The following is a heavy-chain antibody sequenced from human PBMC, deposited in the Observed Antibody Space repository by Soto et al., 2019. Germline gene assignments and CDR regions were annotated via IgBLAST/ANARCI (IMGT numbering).Heavy chain of an antibody. CDR2: FYSSEAT. CDR1: GASVSSGGYF. CDR3: AVHGATSGVDLSNGFCP. V-gene: IGHV4-31*01. D-gene: IGHD1-26*01. Sequence: QVHLQESGPGLVKPSQTLSLTCSVSGASVSSGGYFWTWIRQLPGRGLEWIGYFYSSEATHYNPSLKSLLSMSLDTSSNQFPPKLTSMTVADTAVYYGAVHGATSGVDLSNGFCPWCQGSLVTGSS. J-gene: IGHJ5*02.